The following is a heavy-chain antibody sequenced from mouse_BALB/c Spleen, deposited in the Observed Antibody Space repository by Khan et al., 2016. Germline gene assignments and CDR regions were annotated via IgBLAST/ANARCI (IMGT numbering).Heavy chain of an antibody. CDR1: GFNIKDTY. CDR3: ANYGSSYWYFDV. CDR2: IDPANGNT. D-gene: IGHD1-1*01. J-gene: IGHJ1*01. Sequence: VQLQQSGAELVKPGASVKLSCTASGFNIKDTYMHWVKQRPEQGLEWIGRIDPANGNTKYDPKFQGKATITADTSSNTAYLQLSSLTAEETAVYYCANYGSSYWYFDVWGAGTTVTVSS. V-gene: IGHV14-3*02.